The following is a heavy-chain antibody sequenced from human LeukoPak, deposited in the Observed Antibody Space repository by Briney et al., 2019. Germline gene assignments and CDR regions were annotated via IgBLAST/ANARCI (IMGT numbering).Heavy chain of an antibody. J-gene: IGHJ3*02. CDR3: ARVAFGGVKDAFDI. CDR1: GGSISSGGYS. D-gene: IGHD3-16*01. V-gene: IGHV4-30-2*01. Sequence: SQTLSLTCAVSGGSISSGGYSWGWIRQPPGKGLEWIGYIYHSGSTYYNPSLKSRVTISVDRSKNQFSLKLSSVTAADTAVYYCARVAFGGVKDAFDIWGQGTMVTVSS. CDR2: IYHSGST.